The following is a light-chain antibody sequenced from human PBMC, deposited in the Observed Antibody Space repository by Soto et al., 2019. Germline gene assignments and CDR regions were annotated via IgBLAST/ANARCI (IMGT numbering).Light chain of an antibody. Sequence: EILMTQSPATLSVSPGERVILSCRASQSVGSTLAWYQQKPGQAPRLLIRGASTRATGVPARFSGSGTGTAFTLTSSRPQSEDFAVYYCQQYSTSLTFGGGTTLEIK. CDR3: QQYSTSLT. CDR2: GAS. J-gene: IGKJ4*02. V-gene: IGKV3-15*01. CDR1: QSVGST.